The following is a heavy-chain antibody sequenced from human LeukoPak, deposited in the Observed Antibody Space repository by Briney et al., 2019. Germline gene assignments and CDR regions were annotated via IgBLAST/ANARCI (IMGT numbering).Heavy chain of an antibody. CDR3: ANLPSSTMTPEDGMDV. J-gene: IGHJ6*02. CDR2: ISYDGSNK. CDR1: GFTFSSYA. D-gene: IGHD3-22*01. V-gene: IGHV3-30-3*01. Sequence: GGSLRLSCAASGFTFSSYAMHWVRQAPGKGLEWVAVISYDGSNKYYADSVKGRFTISRDNSKNTLYLQMNSLRAEDTAVYYCANLPSSTMTPEDGMDVWGQGTTVTVSS.